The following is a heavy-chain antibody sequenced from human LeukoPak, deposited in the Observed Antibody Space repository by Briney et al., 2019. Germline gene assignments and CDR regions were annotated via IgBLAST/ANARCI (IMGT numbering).Heavy chain of an antibody. CDR2: IVVGSGNT. V-gene: IGHV1-58*02. Sequence: SVKVSCKASGFTFTGSAMQWVRQARGQRLEWIGWIVVGSGNTNYAQKFQERVTITRDMSTSTAYMELSSLRSEDTAVYYCAAGPDYYGSSLDAFDIWGQGTMVTVSS. J-gene: IGHJ3*02. D-gene: IGHD3-22*01. CDR3: AAGPDYYGSSLDAFDI. CDR1: GFTFTGSA.